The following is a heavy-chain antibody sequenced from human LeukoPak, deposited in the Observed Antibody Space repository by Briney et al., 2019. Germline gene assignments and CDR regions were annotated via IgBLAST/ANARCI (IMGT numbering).Heavy chain of an antibody. CDR3: AREAVSGWYDYFDY. CDR1: GGSISSDY. J-gene: IGHJ4*02. V-gene: IGHV4-59*01. D-gene: IGHD6-19*01. Sequence: SETLSLTCTVSGGSISSDYWSWIRQPPGKGLEWIGYLSYSGSTIYNPSLKSRVTISLDTSKNQFSLKLSSVTAADTAVYYCAREAVSGWYDYFDYWGQGTLVTVSS. CDR2: LSYSGST.